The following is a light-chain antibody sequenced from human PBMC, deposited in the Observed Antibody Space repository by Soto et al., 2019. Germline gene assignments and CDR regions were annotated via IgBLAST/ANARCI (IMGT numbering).Light chain of an antibody. CDR1: SSDVGNYNR. CDR3: SSYTSSSTYVV. V-gene: IGLV2-18*02. Sequence: QSALTQPPSVSGSPGQSVTISCTGTSSDVGNYNRVSWYQQPPGTAPKLMIYEVSNWPSGVPDRFSGSKSGNTASLTISGLQAEDEADYYCSSYTSSSTYVVFGGGTKLTVL. J-gene: IGLJ2*01. CDR2: EVS.